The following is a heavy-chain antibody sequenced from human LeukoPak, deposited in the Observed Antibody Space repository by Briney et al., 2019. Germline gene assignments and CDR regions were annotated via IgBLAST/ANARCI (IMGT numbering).Heavy chain of an antibody. CDR3: ARDDWNYKFTIHSYYYGMDV. V-gene: IGHV1-3*01. CDR2: INAGNGST. Sequence: GASVKVSCKASGYTFTSYAMHWVRQAPGQRLEWMGWINAGNGSTRYSQKLQGRVTITRDTSANTVYMELSSLRSGDTAVYYCARDDWNYKFTIHSYYYGMDVWGQGTTVTVSS. J-gene: IGHJ6*02. CDR1: GYTFTSYA. D-gene: IGHD1-7*01.